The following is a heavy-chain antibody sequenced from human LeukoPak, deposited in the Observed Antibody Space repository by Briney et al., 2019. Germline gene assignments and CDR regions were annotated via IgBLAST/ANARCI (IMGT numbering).Heavy chain of an antibody. CDR3: ARDSYGDYYFDY. CDR1: GGSFSGYY. D-gene: IGHD4-17*01. J-gene: IGHJ4*02. V-gene: IGHV4-34*01. Sequence: SETLSLTCAVYGGSFSGYYWNWIRQPPGKGLEWIGEINHSGSTSYNPSLKSRVTISVDTSKNQFSLKLSSVTAADTAVYYCARDSYGDYYFDYWGQGTLVTVSS. CDR2: INHSGST.